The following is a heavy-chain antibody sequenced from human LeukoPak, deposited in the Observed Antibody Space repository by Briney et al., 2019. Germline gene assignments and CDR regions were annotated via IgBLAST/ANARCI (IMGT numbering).Heavy chain of an antibody. CDR2: ISSSSSYI. Sequence: GGSLRLSCAASGFTLSSYSMNWVRQAPGKGLEWVSFISSSSSYIHYADSVKGRFTISRDNAKNSLYLQMNSLRAEDTAVYYCAKDSRGGDDFDPWGQGTLVTVSS. CDR3: AKDSRGGDDFDP. J-gene: IGHJ5*02. V-gene: IGHV3-21*01. D-gene: IGHD3-10*01. CDR1: GFTLSSYS.